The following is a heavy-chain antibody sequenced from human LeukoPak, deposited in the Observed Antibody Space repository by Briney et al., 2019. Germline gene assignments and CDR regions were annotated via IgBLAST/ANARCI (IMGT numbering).Heavy chain of an antibody. CDR1: GFLFSNSW. CDR2: INQDGSAK. J-gene: IGHJ4*02. D-gene: IGHD3-9*01. V-gene: IGHV3-7*01. Sequence: GGSLRLSCADSGFLFSNSWMAWVRQAPGRGLEWLANINQDGSAKTCVDSVKGRFTISRDNAKNSLYLQMNSLRAEDTAVYYCARDGSHFDPFDYWGQGTLVTVSS. CDR3: ARDGSHFDPFDY.